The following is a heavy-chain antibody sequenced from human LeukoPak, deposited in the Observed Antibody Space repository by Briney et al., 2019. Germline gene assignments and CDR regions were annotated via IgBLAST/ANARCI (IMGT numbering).Heavy chain of an antibody. CDR3: AKDDRGGWSGYFDS. V-gene: IGHV3-48*01. D-gene: IGHD3-22*01. Sequence: GGSLRLSCAASGFTFNSYTMNWVRQAPGKGLEWISYISRTGTTIYYADSVKGRFTISRDNAKNSLYLQMNSLRFEDTGLYYCAKDDRGGWSGYFDSWGQGTLVTVSS. J-gene: IGHJ4*02. CDR2: ISRTGTTI. CDR1: GFTFNSYT.